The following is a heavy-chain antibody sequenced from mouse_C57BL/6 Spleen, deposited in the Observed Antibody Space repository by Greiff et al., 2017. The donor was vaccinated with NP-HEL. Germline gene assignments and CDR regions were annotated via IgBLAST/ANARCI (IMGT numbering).Heavy chain of an antibody. CDR3: ASPTGTSWFAY. V-gene: IGHV5-17*01. J-gene: IGHJ3*01. Sequence: VQLQQSGGGLVKPGGSLKLSCAASGFTFSDYGMHWVRQAPEKGLEWVAYISSGSSTIYYADTVKGRFTISRDNAKNTLFLQMTSLRSEDTAMYYCASPTGTSWFAYWGQGTLVTVSA. CDR2: ISSGSSTI. D-gene: IGHD4-1*02. CDR1: GFTFSDYG.